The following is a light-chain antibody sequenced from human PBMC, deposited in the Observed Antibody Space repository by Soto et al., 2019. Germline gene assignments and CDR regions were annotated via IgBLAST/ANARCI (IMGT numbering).Light chain of an antibody. CDR3: ASWDDSLSGRV. V-gene: IGLV1-47*02. CDR2: SNT. Sequence: QSVLTQPPSASGTPGQRLTISCSGSSSNIGSNYVYWYQQFPGAAPKLLIYSNTQRPSGVPDRFSGSKYGTSASLAIRGLRSEDEADYYCASWDDSLSGRVFGGGTKVTV. J-gene: IGLJ2*01. CDR1: SSNIGSNY.